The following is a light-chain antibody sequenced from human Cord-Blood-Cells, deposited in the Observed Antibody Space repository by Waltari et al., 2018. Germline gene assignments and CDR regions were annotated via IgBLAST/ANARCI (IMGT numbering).Light chain of an antibody. V-gene: IGKV3-11*01. CDR3: QQRSNWPPIT. J-gene: IGKJ5*01. Sequence: EIVLTQSPATLSLSPGERATLSCRASQSVSSYLAWYPQKPGQAPRLLIYDASNMATGIPARFSGSESGTDFTLTISSLEPEDFAVYYCQQRSNWPPITVGQGTRLEIK. CDR1: QSVSSY. CDR2: DAS.